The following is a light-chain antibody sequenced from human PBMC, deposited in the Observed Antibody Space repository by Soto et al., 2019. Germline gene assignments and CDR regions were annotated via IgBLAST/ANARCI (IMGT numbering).Light chain of an antibody. CDR3: AAWDDSLSGTV. CDR1: SSNIGSNY. J-gene: IGLJ3*02. Sequence: QSVLTQPPSASGTPGQRVTISCSGSSSNIGSNYVYWYQQLPGTAPKLLIYRNNQRPSGVPDRFSGSQSGTSASLAISGLRSEDEADYYCAAWDDSLSGTVVGGGTKLTVL. V-gene: IGLV1-47*01. CDR2: RNN.